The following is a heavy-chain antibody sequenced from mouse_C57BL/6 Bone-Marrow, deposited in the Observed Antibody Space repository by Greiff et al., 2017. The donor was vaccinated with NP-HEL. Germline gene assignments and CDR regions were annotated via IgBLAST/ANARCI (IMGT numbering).Heavy chain of an antibody. Sequence: QVQLQQPGAELVKPGASVKLSCKASGYTFTNYWMHWVKQRPGRGLEWIGRIDPNSGGTNYNEKFKSKATLTVDKPSSTAYMQLSSLTSEDSAVFYCAKYYYGSGYFDYWDRGTTPTVSS. CDR1: GYTFTNYW. CDR2: IDPNSGGT. CDR3: AKYYYGSGYFDY. D-gene: IGHD1-1*01. V-gene: IGHV1-72*01. J-gene: IGHJ2*01.